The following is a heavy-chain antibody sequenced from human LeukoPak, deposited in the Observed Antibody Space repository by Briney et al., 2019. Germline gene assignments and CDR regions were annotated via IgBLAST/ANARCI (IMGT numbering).Heavy chain of an antibody. J-gene: IGHJ4*02. CDR1: GFTFTSYA. D-gene: IGHD3-22*01. V-gene: IGHV3-23*01. Sequence: GGSLRLSCAASGFTFTSYAMNWVRQAPGKALEWVSAVSGNGGGIEHAKPEKGHFTNARDNSKNTRHLQMNSLRVEDTALYYCAKGVYYDNSGYYYFDSWGERTLVTVSS. CDR2: VSGNGGGI. CDR3: AKGVYYDNSGYYYFDS.